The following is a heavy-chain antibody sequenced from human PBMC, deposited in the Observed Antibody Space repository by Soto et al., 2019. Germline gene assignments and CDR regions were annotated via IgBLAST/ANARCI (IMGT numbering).Heavy chain of an antibody. Sequence: GGALRLSCTASGFRFGDYSMSWFRQAPGKGVEWVGFIRSKGYGGTTEYAASVKGRFTISRDDSKSIAYLQMNSLKTEDTAVYFCTRAKERITMIVVVINDAFDIWGQGTMVTVSS. CDR2: IRSKGYGGTT. V-gene: IGHV3-49*03. CDR3: TRAKERITMIVVVINDAFDI. D-gene: IGHD3-22*01. CDR1: GFRFGDYS. J-gene: IGHJ3*02.